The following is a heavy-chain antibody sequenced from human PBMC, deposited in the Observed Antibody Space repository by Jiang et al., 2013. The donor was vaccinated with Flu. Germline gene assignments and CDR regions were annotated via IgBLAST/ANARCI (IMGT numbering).Heavy chain of an antibody. D-gene: IGHD3-9*01. CDR2: IYYSGST. CDR3: ARDWRNYDILTGYLMASCFDY. V-gene: IGHV4-31*03. Sequence: GPGLVKPSQTLSLTCTVSGGSISSGGYYWSWIRQHPGKGLEWIGYIYYSGSTYYNPSLKSRVTISVDTSKNQFSLKLSSVTAADTAVYYCARDWRNYDILTGYLMASCFDYWGQGTLVTVSS. J-gene: IGHJ4*02. CDR1: GGSISSGGYY.